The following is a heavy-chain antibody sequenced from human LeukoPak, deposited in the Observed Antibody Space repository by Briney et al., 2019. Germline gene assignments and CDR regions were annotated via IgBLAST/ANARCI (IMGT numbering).Heavy chain of an antibody. Sequence: SETLSLTCAVYGGSFSGYYWSWIRQPPGKGLEWIGEINHSGSTNYNPSLKSRVTISVDTSKNQFSLKLSSVTAADTAVYYCARGQPQWSDSGRSNALYYFDYWGQGTLVTVSS. D-gene: IGHD3-10*01. V-gene: IGHV4-34*01. J-gene: IGHJ4*02. CDR1: GGSFSGYY. CDR3: ARGQPQWSDSGRSNALYYFDY. CDR2: INHSGST.